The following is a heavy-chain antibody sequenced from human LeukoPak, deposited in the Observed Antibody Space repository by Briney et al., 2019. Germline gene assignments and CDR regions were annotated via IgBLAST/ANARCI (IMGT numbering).Heavy chain of an antibody. J-gene: IGHJ6*02. V-gene: IGHV3-53*01. Sequence: GGSLRLSCAASGFTVSSNYMSWVRQAPGKGLEWVSVIYSGGSTYYADSVKGRFTISRDNSKNTLYLQMNSLRAEDTAVYYCARAVAAPDYYYCGMDVWGQGTTVTVSS. CDR1: GFTVSSNY. CDR2: IYSGGST. CDR3: ARAVAAPDYYYCGMDV. D-gene: IGHD6-19*01.